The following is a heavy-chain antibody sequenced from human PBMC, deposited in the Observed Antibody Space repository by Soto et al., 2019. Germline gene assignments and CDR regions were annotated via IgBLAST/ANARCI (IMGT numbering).Heavy chain of an antibody. J-gene: IGHJ6*03. D-gene: IGHD4-4*01. V-gene: IGHV3-33*01. CDR2: IWYDGSNK. CDR1: GLTFSSYG. CDR3: ARDSVTTSYYYYYMDV. Sequence: GGSLRLSCAASGLTFSSYGMHWVRQAPGKGLEWVAVIWYDGSNKYYADSVKGRFTISRDNSKNTLYLQMNSLRAEDTAVYYCARDSVTTSYYYYYMDVWGKGTTVTVSS.